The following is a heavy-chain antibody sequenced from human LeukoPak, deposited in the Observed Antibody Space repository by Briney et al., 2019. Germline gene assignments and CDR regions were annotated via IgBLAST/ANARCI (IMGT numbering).Heavy chain of an antibody. D-gene: IGHD3-22*01. V-gene: IGHV3-74*01. Sequence: ARCLRLACAAAGPTFRSYWIDWVRQAPGKGLVWVSRISSDGSSTRYADSSRGRFTISRDNGKNTLYLQMNRLRAEATAVYYCAITPHYYDSSGLFDYWGKGTLATV. CDR2: ISSDGSST. CDR1: GPTFRSYW. J-gene: IGHJ4*02. CDR3: AITPHYYDSSGLFDY.